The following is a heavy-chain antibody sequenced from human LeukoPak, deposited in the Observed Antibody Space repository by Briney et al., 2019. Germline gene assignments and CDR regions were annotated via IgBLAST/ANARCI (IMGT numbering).Heavy chain of an antibody. V-gene: IGHV1-8*01. CDR3: ARRVEHLDWLASSYGMDV. CDR2: MNPNSGNT. Sequence: GASVKVSCKASGYTFTTYDINWVRQATGQGLEWMGWMNPNSGNTGYAQKFQGRVTMTRNPSINTAYMELSSLRSQDTAVYYCARRVEHLDWLASSYGMDVWGQGTTVTVSS. D-gene: IGHD3-9*01. J-gene: IGHJ6*02. CDR1: GYTFTTYD.